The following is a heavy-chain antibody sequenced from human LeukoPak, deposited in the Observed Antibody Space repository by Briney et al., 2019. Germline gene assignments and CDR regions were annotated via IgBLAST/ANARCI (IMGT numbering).Heavy chain of an antibody. V-gene: IGHV3-66*01. D-gene: IGHD6-19*01. CDR1: GFTVSTNY. CDR3: ARGGGSGSYEGRFDY. CDR2: ISSGGST. J-gene: IGHJ4*02. Sequence: GGSLRLSCAASGFTVSTNYMSWVRQAPGKGLEWVSVISSGGSTDYEDSVKGRFTISRDNSKDTLYLQMNSLRAEDTAVYYCARGGGSGSYEGRFDYWGQGTLVTVSS.